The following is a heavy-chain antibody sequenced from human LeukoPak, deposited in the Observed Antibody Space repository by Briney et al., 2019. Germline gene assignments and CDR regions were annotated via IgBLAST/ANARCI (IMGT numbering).Heavy chain of an antibody. CDR3: ARSRGNSGSYPLDY. Sequence: PGGSLRLSCEASEFTFSSYSMSWVRQAPGKGLEWVSYISSSSSTIYYAESVKGRFTISRDNAKNSLYLQMNSLRVEDTAVYYCARSRGNSGSYPLDYWGQGTLVTVSS. CDR1: EFTFSSYS. V-gene: IGHV3-48*01. D-gene: IGHD1-26*01. J-gene: IGHJ4*02. CDR2: ISSSSSTI.